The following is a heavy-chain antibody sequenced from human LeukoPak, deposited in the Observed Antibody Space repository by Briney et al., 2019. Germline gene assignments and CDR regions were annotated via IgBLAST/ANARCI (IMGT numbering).Heavy chain of an antibody. D-gene: IGHD1-26*01. J-gene: IGHJ3*02. Sequence: GKSLKISCKGSGYSFTSYWIAWVRQMPGKGLEWMGIIYPGDSDTRYSPSFQGQVTISADKSISTAYLQWSSLKASDTAMYYCARRIGWELQREDTFDIWGQGTMVTVSS. CDR3: ARRIGWELQREDTFDI. CDR2: IYPGDSDT. V-gene: IGHV5-51*01. CDR1: GYSFTSYW.